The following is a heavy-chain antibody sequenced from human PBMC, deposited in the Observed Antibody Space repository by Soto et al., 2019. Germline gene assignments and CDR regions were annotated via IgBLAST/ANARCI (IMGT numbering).Heavy chain of an antibody. CDR2: LNGGTGQT. CDR3: ARGKGMEENYYYYGMDI. V-gene: IGHV1-3*01. Sequence: QVQVVQSGAEVKKPGASVKVSCKASGYSFSTYAMHWVRQAPGQSLEWMGWLNGGTGQTRYSQRVQDRVTITWDTSASTAYMEVSSLRPEDTAVYYCARGKGMEENYYYYGMDIWGQGTTVTVSS. CDR1: GYSFSTYA. D-gene: IGHD1-1*01. J-gene: IGHJ6*02.